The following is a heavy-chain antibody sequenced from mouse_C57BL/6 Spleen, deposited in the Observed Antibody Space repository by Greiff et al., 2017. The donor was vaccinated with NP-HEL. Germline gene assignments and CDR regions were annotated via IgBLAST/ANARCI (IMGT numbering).Heavy chain of an antibody. CDR1: GYTFTSYW. CDR3: ARSITTVVAYYCAMDY. CDR2: IHPNSGST. Sequence: QVQLQQPGAELVKPGASVKLSCKASGYTFTSYWMHWVKQRPGQGLEWIGMIHPNSGSTNYNEKFKSKATLTVDKSSSTAYMQISSLTSEDSAVYYCARSITTVVAYYCAMDYWGQGTSVTVSS. J-gene: IGHJ4*01. D-gene: IGHD1-1*01. V-gene: IGHV1-64*01.